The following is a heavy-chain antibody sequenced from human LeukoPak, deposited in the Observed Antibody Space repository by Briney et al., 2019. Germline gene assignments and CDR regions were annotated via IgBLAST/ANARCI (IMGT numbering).Heavy chain of an antibody. CDR2: IIPIFGTA. CDR1: GYTFSSYG. CDR3: ARDDPYSSSYYFDY. J-gene: IGHJ4*02. D-gene: IGHD6-6*01. V-gene: IGHV1-69*13. Sequence: ASVKVSCKASGYTFSSYGISWVRQAPGQGLEWMGGIIPIFGTANYAQKFQGRVTITADESTSTAYMELSSLRSEDTAVYYCARDDPYSSSYYFDYWGQGTLVTVSS.